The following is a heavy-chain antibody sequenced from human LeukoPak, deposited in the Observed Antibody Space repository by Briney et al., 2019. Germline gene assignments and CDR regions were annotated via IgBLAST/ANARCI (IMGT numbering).Heavy chain of an antibody. J-gene: IGHJ5*02. CDR1: GYTFTDYY. V-gene: IGHV1-69-2*01. D-gene: IGHD6-13*01. CDR3: ATDRGSSWPVGWFDP. CDR2: VDPEDGET. Sequence: ASVKVSCKASGYTFTDYYMHWVQQAPGKGLEWMGRVDPEDGETIYAEKFQGRVTITADTSTDTAYMELSSLRSEDTAVYYCATDRGSSWPVGWFDPWGQGTLVTVSS.